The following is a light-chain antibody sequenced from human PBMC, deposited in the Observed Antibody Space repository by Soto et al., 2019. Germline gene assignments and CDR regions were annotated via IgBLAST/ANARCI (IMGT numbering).Light chain of an antibody. V-gene: IGKV1-39*01. Sequence: DIQMTQSPSSLSASVGDRVTITCRASQRISTYLNWYQQKPGEAPKLLIYDASSLQSGVPSRFSGSGSGTDFTLTISSLQPEDFATYYCQQSYNTPWTFGQGTKVDIK. CDR3: QQSYNTPWT. CDR2: DAS. J-gene: IGKJ1*01. CDR1: QRISTY.